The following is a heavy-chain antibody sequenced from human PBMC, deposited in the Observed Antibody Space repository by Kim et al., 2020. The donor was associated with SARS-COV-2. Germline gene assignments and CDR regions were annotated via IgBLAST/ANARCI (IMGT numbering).Heavy chain of an antibody. V-gene: IGHV5-51*01. CDR3: ARAYFNYYGSGSYYNGPGYFDY. J-gene: IGHJ4*02. CDR2: IYPGDSDT. D-gene: IGHD3-10*01. Sequence: GESLKISCKGSGYSFTSYWIGWVRQMPGKGLEWMGIIYPGDSDTRYSPSFQGQVTISADKSISTAYLQWSSLKASDTAMYYCARAYFNYYGSGSYYNGPGYFDYWGQGTLVTVSS. CDR1: GYSFTSYW.